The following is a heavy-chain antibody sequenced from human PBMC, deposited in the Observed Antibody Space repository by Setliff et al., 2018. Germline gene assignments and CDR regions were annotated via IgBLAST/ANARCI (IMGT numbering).Heavy chain of an antibody. Sequence: SETLSLTCTVSGYSSSSGYIWGWIRQPPGMGLEWVGNIGHTGSINYNPSLKSRLTISRDTSKNQVSLKLNSVTATDTAVYYCARDLGHGGDSDYWGQGILVTVSS. V-gene: IGHV4-38-2*02. CDR3: ARDLGHGGDSDY. D-gene: IGHD2-21*02. CDR2: IGHTGSI. J-gene: IGHJ4*02. CDR1: GYSSSSGYI.